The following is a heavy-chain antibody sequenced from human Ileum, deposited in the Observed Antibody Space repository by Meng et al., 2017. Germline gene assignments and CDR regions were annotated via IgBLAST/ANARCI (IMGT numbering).Heavy chain of an antibody. J-gene: IGHJ4*02. CDR2: FHPGSGA. Sequence: VQLEESGPGLVKAAGTLTRTCAVSGGAISSGTWWSWVRQPPGKGLQWIGEFHPGSGATYNPSLKARVTISVDTSMQQFSLQLTSVTAADTAVYYCAKNGAYCLESWGQGTLVTVSS. V-gene: IGHV4-4*02. D-gene: IGHD2-21*01. CDR3: AKNGAYCLES. CDR1: GGAISSGTW.